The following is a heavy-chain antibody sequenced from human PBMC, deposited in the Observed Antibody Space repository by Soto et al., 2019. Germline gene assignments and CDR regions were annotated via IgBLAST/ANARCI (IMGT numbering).Heavy chain of an antibody. CDR2: IYPGDSDT. CDR3: ARQVGSSVSIYFYGMDV. D-gene: IGHD2-15*01. J-gene: IGHJ6*02. Sequence: PGESLKISCKGSGYSFTSYWIGWVRQMPGKGLEWMGVIYPGDSDTRYSPSFQGRVTISAEKSISTAYLQWRSLKASDTAMYYCARQVGSSVSIYFYGMDVWGQGTPVTVSS. V-gene: IGHV5-51*01. CDR1: GYSFTSYW.